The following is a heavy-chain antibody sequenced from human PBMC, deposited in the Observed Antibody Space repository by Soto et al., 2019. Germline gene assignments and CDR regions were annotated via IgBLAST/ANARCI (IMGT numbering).Heavy chain of an antibody. CDR3: ASFDIVVVVAAQTHYYYYGMDV. Sequence: VQLVQSGAEVKKPGSSVKVSCKASGGTFSSYAISWVRQAPGQGLEWMGGIIPIFGTANYAQKFQGRVTITADESTSTAYMELSSLRSEDTAVYYCASFDIVVVVAAQTHYYYYGMDVWGQGTTVTVSS. V-gene: IGHV1-69*01. J-gene: IGHJ6*02. CDR1: GGTFSSYA. CDR2: IIPIFGTA. D-gene: IGHD2-15*01.